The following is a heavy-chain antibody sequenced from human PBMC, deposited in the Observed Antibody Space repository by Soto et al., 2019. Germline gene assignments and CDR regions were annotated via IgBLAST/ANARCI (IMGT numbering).Heavy chain of an antibody. CDR1: GYTFTSYA. J-gene: IGHJ5*02. Sequence: ASVKVSCKASGYTFTSYAMHWVRPAPGQRREWMGWINAGNGNTKYSQKFQGRVTITRDTSASTAYMELSSLRSEDTAVYYCAIGGFEAEFNWFDPWGQRTLGTVSS. CDR3: AIGGFEAEFNWFDP. CDR2: INAGNGNT. V-gene: IGHV1-3*01. D-gene: IGHD3-9*01.